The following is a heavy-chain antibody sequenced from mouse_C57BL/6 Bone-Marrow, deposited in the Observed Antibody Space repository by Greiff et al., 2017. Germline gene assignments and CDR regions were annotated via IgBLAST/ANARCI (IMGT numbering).Heavy chain of an antibody. D-gene: IGHD2-5*01. V-gene: IGHV5-6*01. Sequence: EVQLVESGGDLVKPGGSLQLSCAASGFTFSSYGMSWVRQTPDQRLEWVATISSGGSYTYYPDSVQGRFTISRDNAKNTLYLQMSSLKSEDTAMYYCARRDYYSNFYAIDYWGQGTSGTVSS. CDR1: GFTFSSYG. CDR3: ARRDYYSNFYAIDY. J-gene: IGHJ4*01. CDR2: ISSGGSYT.